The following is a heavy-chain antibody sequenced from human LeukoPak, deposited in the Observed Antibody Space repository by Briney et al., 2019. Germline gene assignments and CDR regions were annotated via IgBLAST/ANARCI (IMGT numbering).Heavy chain of an antibody. CDR2: INAGNGNT. Sequence: ASVEVSCKASGYTFTSYAMHWVRQAPGQRLEWMGWINAGNGNTKYSQKFQGRVTITRDTSASTAYMELSSLRSEDTAVYYCARDQIVVVPAARGFQHWGQGTLVTVSS. D-gene: IGHD2-2*01. CDR1: GYTFTSYA. J-gene: IGHJ1*01. V-gene: IGHV1-3*01. CDR3: ARDQIVVVPAARGFQH.